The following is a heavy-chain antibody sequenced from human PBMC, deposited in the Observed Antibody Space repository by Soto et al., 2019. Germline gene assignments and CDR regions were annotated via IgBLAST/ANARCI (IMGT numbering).Heavy chain of an antibody. Sequence: EVQLVESGGGLIQPGGSLRLSCAASGFTVSSNYMSWVRQAPGKGLEWVSVIYSGGSTYYADSVKGRFTISRDNSKHTQYLQTNSLRAEDTAVYYCARVSRPGSIAARDYWGQGTLVTVSS. J-gene: IGHJ4*02. V-gene: IGHV3-53*01. D-gene: IGHD6-6*01. CDR1: GFTVSSNY. CDR3: ARVSRPGSIAARDY. CDR2: IYSGGST.